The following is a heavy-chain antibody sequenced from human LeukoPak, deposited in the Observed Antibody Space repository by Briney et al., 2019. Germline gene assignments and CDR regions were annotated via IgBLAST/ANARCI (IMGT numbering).Heavy chain of an antibody. J-gene: IGHJ4*02. CDR3: ARGIPGWELLLFGY. CDR2: IIPIFGTA. CDR1: GGTFSSYA. D-gene: IGHD1-26*01. Sequence: SVKVSCKASGGTFSSYAISWVRQAPGQGLEWMGGIIPIFGTANYAQKFQGRVTITTDESTSTAYMELSSLRSEDTAVYYCARGIPGWELLLFGYWGQGTLVTVSS. V-gene: IGHV1-69*05.